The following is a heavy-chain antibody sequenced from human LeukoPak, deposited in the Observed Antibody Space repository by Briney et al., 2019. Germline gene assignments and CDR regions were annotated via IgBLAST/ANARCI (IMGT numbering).Heavy chain of an antibody. CDR2: INPNSGGT. V-gene: IGHV1-2*06. D-gene: IGHD3-16*01. Sequence: ASVKVSCKASGYTFTGYYMHWVRQAPGQGLEWMGRINPNSGGTNYAQRFQGRVTMARDTSISTAYMELSRLRSDDTAVYYCARGIRSVGENYYYYYYMDVWGKGTTVSVSS. CDR3: ARGIRSVGENYYYYYYMDV. CDR1: GYTFTGYY. J-gene: IGHJ6*03.